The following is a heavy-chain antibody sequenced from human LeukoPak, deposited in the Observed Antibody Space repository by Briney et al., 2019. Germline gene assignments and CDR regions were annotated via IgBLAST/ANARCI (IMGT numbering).Heavy chain of an antibody. CDR1: GGSFSGYY. V-gene: IGHV4-34*01. CDR3: ARGGTTVTPGLLWFDP. D-gene: IGHD4-17*01. Sequence: SETLSLTCAVYGGSFSGYYWSWIRQPPGKGLEWIGEINHSGGTNYNPSLKSRVTMSLDTSKNQFSLKLSSVTAADTAVYYCARGGTTVTPGLLWFDPWGQGTLVTVSS. J-gene: IGHJ5*02. CDR2: INHSGGT.